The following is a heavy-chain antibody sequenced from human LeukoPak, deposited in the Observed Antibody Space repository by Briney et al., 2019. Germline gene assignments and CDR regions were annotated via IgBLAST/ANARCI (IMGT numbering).Heavy chain of an antibody. V-gene: IGHV1-2*02. CDR3: ARDMVRGVTPFYYYYGMDV. Sequence: EASVKVSCKASGYTFTGYYMHWVRQAPGHGLEWMGWINPNSGGTNYAQKFQGRVTMTRATSISTAYMELSRLRSDDTAVYYCARDMVRGVTPFYYYYGMDVWGQGTTVTVSS. D-gene: IGHD3-10*01. CDR2: INPNSGGT. CDR1: GYTFTGYY. J-gene: IGHJ6*02.